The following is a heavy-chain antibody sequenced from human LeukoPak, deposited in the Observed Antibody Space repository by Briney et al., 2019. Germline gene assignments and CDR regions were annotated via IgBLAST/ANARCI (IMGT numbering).Heavy chain of an antibody. Sequence: PSETLSLTCTVSGGSISSYYWSWIRQPPGKGLEWIGEINHSGSTNYNPSLKSRVTISVDTSKNQFSLKLSSVTAADTAVYYCAREWRGRSGWYANWFDPWGQGTLVTVSS. J-gene: IGHJ5*02. CDR3: AREWRGRSGWYANWFDP. D-gene: IGHD6-19*01. CDR2: INHSGST. CDR1: GGSISSYY. V-gene: IGHV4-34*01.